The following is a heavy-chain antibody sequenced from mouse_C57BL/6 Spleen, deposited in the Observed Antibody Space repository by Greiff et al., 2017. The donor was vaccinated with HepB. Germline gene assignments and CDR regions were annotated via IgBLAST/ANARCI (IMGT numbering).Heavy chain of an antibody. CDR1: GFTFSSYA. V-gene: IGHV5-9-1*02. D-gene: IGHD1-1*01. Sequence: EVMLVESGEGLVKPGGSLKLSCAASGFTFSSYAMSWVRQTPEKRLEWVAYISSGGDYIYYADTVKGRFTISRDNARNTLYLQMSSLKSEDTAMYYCTRDQAYYYGSSYYAMDYWGQGTSVTVSS. CDR2: ISSGGDYI. CDR3: TRDQAYYYGSSYYAMDY. J-gene: IGHJ4*01.